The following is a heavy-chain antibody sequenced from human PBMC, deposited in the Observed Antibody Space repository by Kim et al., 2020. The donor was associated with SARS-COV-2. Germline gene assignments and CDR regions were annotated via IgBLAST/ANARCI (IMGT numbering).Heavy chain of an antibody. CDR3: AGRNDYGDYDHAFDI. V-gene: IGHV4-31*02. Sequence: PSLKSRVTISVDTSKNQFSRKLSSVTAADTAVYYCAGRNDYGDYDHAFDIWGQGTMVTVSS. J-gene: IGHJ3*02. D-gene: IGHD4-17*01.